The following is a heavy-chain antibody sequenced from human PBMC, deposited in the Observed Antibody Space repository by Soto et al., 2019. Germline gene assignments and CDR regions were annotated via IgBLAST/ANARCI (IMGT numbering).Heavy chain of an antibody. J-gene: IGHJ1*01. CDR1: GYTVTDFS. V-gene: IGHV1-24*01. CDR2: FDPDDGKT. CDR3: ASRLGHFQH. Sequence: GAPVKVSCKVSGYTVTDFSIHWVRQAPGKGLEWMGGFDPDDGKTIYAQKFQGRVTMTEDTSTDTAYMELSSLRSEDTAVYYCASRLGHFQHWGQGTVVTVSS.